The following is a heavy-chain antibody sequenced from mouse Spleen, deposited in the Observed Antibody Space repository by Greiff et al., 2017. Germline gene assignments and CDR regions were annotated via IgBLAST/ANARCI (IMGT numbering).Heavy chain of an antibody. V-gene: IGHV1-14*01. J-gene: IGHJ4*01. CDR1: GYTFTSYV. CDR2: INPYNDGT. Sequence: EVQLVESGPELVKPGASVKMSCKASGYTFTSYVMHWVKQKPGQGLEWIGYINPYNDGTKYNEKFKGKATLTSDKSSSTAYMELSSLTSEDSAVYYCARGGDYYGSSPFYYAMDYWGQGTSVTVSS. D-gene: IGHD1-1*01. CDR3: ARGGDYYGSSPFYYAMDY.